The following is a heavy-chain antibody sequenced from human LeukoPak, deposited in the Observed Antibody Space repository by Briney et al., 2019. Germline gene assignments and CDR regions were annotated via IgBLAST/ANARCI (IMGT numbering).Heavy chain of an antibody. CDR1: GFTFSSYA. CDR2: ISYDGSNK. CDR3: AREWSDIVVVPAAPGELGYYGMDV. J-gene: IGHJ6*02. Sequence: GGSLRFSCAASGFTFSSYAMHWVRQAPGKGLEWVAVISYDGSNKYYADSVKGRFTISRDNSKNTLYLQMNSLRAEDTAVYYCAREWSDIVVVPAAPGELGYYGMDVWGQGTTVTVSS. D-gene: IGHD2-2*01. V-gene: IGHV3-30-3*01.